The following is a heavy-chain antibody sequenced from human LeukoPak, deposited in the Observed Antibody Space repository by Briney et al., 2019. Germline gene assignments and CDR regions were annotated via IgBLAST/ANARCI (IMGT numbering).Heavy chain of an antibody. D-gene: IGHD5-12*01. CDR1: EFTFSSYG. V-gene: IGHV3-7*01. CDR3: AGGSGWLIDY. J-gene: IGHJ4*02. CDR2: IKQDGSEK. Sequence: GGSLRLSCAASEFTFSSYGMNWVRQAPGKGLEWVANIKQDGSEKNYVDSLKGRFTISRDNAKNSLYLQMNSLRVEDTAVYYCAGGSGWLIDYWGQGTLVTVSS.